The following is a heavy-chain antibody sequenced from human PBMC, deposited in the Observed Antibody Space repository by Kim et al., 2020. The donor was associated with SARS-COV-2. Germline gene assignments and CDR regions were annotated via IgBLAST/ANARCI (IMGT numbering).Heavy chain of an antibody. D-gene: IGHD6-19*01. CDR1: GFTFSSYA. J-gene: IGHJ6*02. CDR3: AKGVLAVAGASYYYYGMDV. V-gene: IGHV3-23*01. CDR2: ISGSGGST. Sequence: GGSLRLSCAASGFTFSSYAMSWVRQAPGKGLEWVSAISGSGGSTYYADSVKGRFTISRDKSKNTLYLQMNSLRAEDTAVYYCAKGVLAVAGASYYYYGMDVWGQGTTVTVSS.